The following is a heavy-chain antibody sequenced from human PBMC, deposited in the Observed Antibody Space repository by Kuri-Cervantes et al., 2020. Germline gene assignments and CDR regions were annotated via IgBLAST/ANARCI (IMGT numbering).Heavy chain of an antibody. D-gene: IGHD3-16*02. V-gene: IGHV2-5*02. CDR1: GFPLRTSGVG. CDR2: IYWDDDK. CDR3: AHNNYSDAGSYLGHPCDI. J-gene: IGHJ3*02. Sequence: SGPTLAKPTQTLTLTCTFSGFPLRTSGVGVGWIRQPPGKALEWLALIYWDDDKRYSPSLKTRLTITKDTSKNQVVLTMTNMDPVDTATYYCAHNNYSDAGSYLGHPCDIWGPGTMVTVSS.